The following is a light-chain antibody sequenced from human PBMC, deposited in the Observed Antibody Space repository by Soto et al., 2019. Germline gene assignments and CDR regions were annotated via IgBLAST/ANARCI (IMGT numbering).Light chain of an antibody. CDR2: DVS. J-gene: IGKJ5*01. CDR1: QDIRGA. CDR3: QQFNSYPIT. Sequence: AIQVTQSPSSLSASVGDRVTMTCRASQDIRGALAWYQQKSGKPPNLLIYDVSTLEGGVPSRFSGSGSGTEFTLTISSLQPEDFGIYNCQQFNSYPITFGHGTRLEIK. V-gene: IGKV1-13*02.